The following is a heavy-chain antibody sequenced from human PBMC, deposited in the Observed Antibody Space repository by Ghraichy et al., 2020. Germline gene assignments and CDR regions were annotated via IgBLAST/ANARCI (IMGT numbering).Heavy chain of an antibody. J-gene: IGHJ6*02. Sequence: SVKVSCKASGGTFSSYAISWVRQAPGQGLEWMGGIIPIFGTANYAQKFQGRVTITADESTSTAYMELSSLRSEDTAVYYCARDYSLWQWLGTYYYYGMDVWGQGTTVTVSS. CDR1: GGTFSSYA. CDR2: IIPIFGTA. V-gene: IGHV1-69*13. CDR3: ARDYSLWQWLGTYYYYGMDV. D-gene: IGHD6-19*01.